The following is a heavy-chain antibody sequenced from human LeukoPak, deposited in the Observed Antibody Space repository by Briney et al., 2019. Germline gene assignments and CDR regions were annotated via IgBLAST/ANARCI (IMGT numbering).Heavy chain of an antibody. Sequence: GGSLRLSCAASGFTFRSYGMHWVRQAPGEGLEWVALISNDGVNEYYADSVKGRFTISRDNSKNTLYLQMNSLRPEDTAVYYCASQYCSGGSCYSVFAYWGQGTLITVSS. V-gene: IGHV3-30*03. CDR2: ISNDGVNE. CDR1: GFTFRSYG. CDR3: ASQYCSGGSCYSVFAY. D-gene: IGHD2-15*01. J-gene: IGHJ4*02.